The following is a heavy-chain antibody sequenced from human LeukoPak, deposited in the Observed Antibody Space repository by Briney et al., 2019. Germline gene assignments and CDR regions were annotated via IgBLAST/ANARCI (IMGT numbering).Heavy chain of an antibody. Sequence: ASVKVSCKASGYTFTSYGISWVRQAPGQGLEWMGWISAYNGNTNYAQKFQGRVTMTDDTSTDTTYMELSSLRSEDTAVYYCATEGKMVRGLYSDYWGQGTLVTVSS. CDR2: ISAYNGNT. J-gene: IGHJ4*02. V-gene: IGHV1-18*01. CDR3: ATEGKMVRGLYSDY. CDR1: GYTFTSYG. D-gene: IGHD3-10*01.